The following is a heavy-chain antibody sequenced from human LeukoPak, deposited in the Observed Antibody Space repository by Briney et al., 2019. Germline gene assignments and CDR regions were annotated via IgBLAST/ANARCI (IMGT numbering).Heavy chain of an antibody. CDR1: GFTFRSYA. V-gene: IGHV3-30-3*01. D-gene: IGHD1-26*01. Sequence: GGSLRLSCAASGFTFRSYAMHWVRQAPGKGLEWVAVISYDGSNKYYADSVKGRFTISRDNSKNTLYLQMNSLRAEDTAVYYCARGSGSYYLGFDYWGQGTLVTVSS. CDR2: ISYDGSNK. CDR3: ARGSGSYYLGFDY. J-gene: IGHJ4*02.